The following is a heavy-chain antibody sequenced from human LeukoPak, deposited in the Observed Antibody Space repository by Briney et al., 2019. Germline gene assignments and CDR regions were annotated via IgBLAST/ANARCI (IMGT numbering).Heavy chain of an antibody. Sequence: SETLSLTCTVSGGSISSSSYYWGWIRQPPGKGLEWIGSIYYSGSTYYNPSLKSRVTISVDTSKNQFSLKLSSVTAADTAVYYCARALYSSSWYFSDYYYYMDVWGKGTTVTVSS. CDR2: IYYSGST. J-gene: IGHJ6*03. D-gene: IGHD6-13*01. V-gene: IGHV4-39*07. CDR3: ARALYSSSWYFSDYYYYMDV. CDR1: GGSISSSSYY.